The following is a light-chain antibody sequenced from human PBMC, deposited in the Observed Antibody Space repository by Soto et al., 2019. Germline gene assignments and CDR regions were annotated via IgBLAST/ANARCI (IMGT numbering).Light chain of an antibody. CDR1: SSDVGGYNY. CDR3: SSYRRSSTLV. CDR2: EVS. Sequence: QSALTQPASVSGSPGESITISCTGTSSDVGGYNYVSWYQQHPGKAPKLMIYEVSTRPSGVSNRFSGSKSGNTASLTISGLQAEDEADYYCSSYRRSSTLVFGTGTKLTVL. J-gene: IGLJ1*01. V-gene: IGLV2-14*01.